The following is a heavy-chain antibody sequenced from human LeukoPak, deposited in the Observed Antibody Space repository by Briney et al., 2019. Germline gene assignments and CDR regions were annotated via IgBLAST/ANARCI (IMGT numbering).Heavy chain of an antibody. CDR1: GFTFSSYW. D-gene: IGHD6-13*01. V-gene: IGHV3-74*01. CDR2: INSDVSST. J-gene: IGHJ4*02. Sequence: QPGGSLRLSCAASGFTFSSYWMHWVRQAPGKGLVWVSRINSDVSSTSYADSVKGRFTISRDNAKNTLYLQMNSLRAEDTAVYYCAREARWIAAAIDYWGQGTLVTVSS. CDR3: AREARWIAAAIDY.